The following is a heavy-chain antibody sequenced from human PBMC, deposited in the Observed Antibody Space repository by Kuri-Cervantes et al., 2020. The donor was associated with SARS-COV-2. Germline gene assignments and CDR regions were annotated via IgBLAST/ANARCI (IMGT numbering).Heavy chain of an antibody. CDR1: GFTFSNAW. J-gene: IGHJ4*02. Sequence: GESLKISCAASGFTFSNAWISWVRQAPGKGLEWVGRIKSKTDGGTTDYAASVKGRFTISRDDSKSIAYLQMNSLKTEDTAVYYCSVLDFWSGYYNDYWGQGTLVTVSS. D-gene: IGHD3-3*01. V-gene: IGHV3-15*01. CDR2: IKSKTDGGTT. CDR3: SVLDFWSGYYNDY.